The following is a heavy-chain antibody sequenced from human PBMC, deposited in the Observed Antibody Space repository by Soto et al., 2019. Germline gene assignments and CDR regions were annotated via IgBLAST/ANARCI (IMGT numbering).Heavy chain of an antibody. CDR1: GGTLSTYA. J-gene: IGHJ6*02. CDR2: VIPIFGTP. V-gene: IGHV1-69*13. Sequence: SVKVSCKAPGGTLSTYAVSWVRQAPGQGLEWMGGVIPIFGTPKYAQKFQGRVTITADESTSTGYMELRSLRSEDTAVYYCARSQGGSSSLDIYYYYYYGMDVWGQGTTVTVSS. CDR3: ARSQGGSSSLDIYYYYYYGMDV. D-gene: IGHD2-15*01.